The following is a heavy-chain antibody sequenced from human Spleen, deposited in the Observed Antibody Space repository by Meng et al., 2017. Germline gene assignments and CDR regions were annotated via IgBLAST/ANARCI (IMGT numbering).Heavy chain of an antibody. CDR2: ISSSATNM. V-gene: IGHV3-48*04. D-gene: IGHD6-13*01. J-gene: IGHJ4*02. Sequence: GESLKISCAAYELAFSSYTMNWVRQAPGKGLEWVSYISSSATNMYYADSVKGRFTISRDNGRNTLYLQMNSLRAEDTAVYYCARDRGAAGTDFWGQGTLVTVSS. CDR3: ARDRGAAGTDF. CDR1: ELAFSSYT.